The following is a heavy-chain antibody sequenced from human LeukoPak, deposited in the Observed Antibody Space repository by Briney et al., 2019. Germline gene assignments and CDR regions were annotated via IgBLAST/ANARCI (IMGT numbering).Heavy chain of an antibody. Sequence: PGGSLRLSCAASGFTFSSYAMHWVRQAPGKGLEWVAVISYDGSNKYYADSVKGRFTISRDNAKNSPYLQMNSLRAEDTAVYYCASGVVVPAGGTDWGQGTLVTVSS. D-gene: IGHD2-2*01. CDR1: GFTFSSYA. CDR2: ISYDGSNK. J-gene: IGHJ4*02. CDR3: ASGVVVPAGGTD. V-gene: IGHV3-30-3*01.